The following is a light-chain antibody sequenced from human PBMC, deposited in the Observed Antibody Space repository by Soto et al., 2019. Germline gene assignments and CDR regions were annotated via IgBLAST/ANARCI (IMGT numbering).Light chain of an antibody. CDR2: GAS. CDR1: QSISSY. J-gene: IGKJ1*01. CDR3: QQSYNAPRT. V-gene: IGKV1-39*01. Sequence: DIQMTQSPSSLSAFIGDRVTITCRASQSISSYLNWYQQKPGKPPNLLIYGASSLQSGVPSRFSGSGSGTDFTLTISSLQPEDFATYYCQQSYNAPRTFGQGTKVEIK.